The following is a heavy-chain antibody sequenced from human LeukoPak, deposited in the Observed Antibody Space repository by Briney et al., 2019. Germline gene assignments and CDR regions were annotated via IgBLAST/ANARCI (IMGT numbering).Heavy chain of an antibody. D-gene: IGHD3-22*01. CDR1: GYTFTSYA. CDR3: VTYDSSGYYASDYFDY. J-gene: IGHJ4*02. CDR2: IIPIFGTA. Sequence: SVKVSCKASGYTFTSYAISWVRQAPGQGLEWMGGIIPIFGTANYAQKFQGRVTITADESTSTAYMELSSLRSEDTAVYYCVTYDSSGYYASDYFDYWGQGTLVTVSS. V-gene: IGHV1-69*13.